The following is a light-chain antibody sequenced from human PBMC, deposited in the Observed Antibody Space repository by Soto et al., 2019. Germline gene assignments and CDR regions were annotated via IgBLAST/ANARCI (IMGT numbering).Light chain of an antibody. Sequence: QSALTQPPSVSGSPGQSVTISCTGTSSDVGGYNYVSWYQQHPGKAPKLMIYEVNKRPSGVPDRFSGSKSGDTASLTVSGLQAEDEADYYCSSYAGSTPYVFGTGTKLTVL. CDR3: SSYAGSTPYV. J-gene: IGLJ1*01. CDR1: SSDVGGYNY. V-gene: IGLV2-8*01. CDR2: EVN.